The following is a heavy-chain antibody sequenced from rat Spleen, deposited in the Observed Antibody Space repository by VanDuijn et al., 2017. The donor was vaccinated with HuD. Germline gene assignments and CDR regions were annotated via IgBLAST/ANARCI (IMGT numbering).Heavy chain of an antibody. CDR2: IPNAGGSP. J-gene: IGHJ1*01. D-gene: IGHD2-2*01. CDR1: GFTFSDYG. CDR3: ARAGYLRDWYFDF. Sequence: EVQLVESGGGLVQPGRSLKLSCAASGFTFSDYGMAWVRQAPAKGLEWVTSIPNAGGSPYYRDSVKGRFTISRDNAKSTLYLQMDSLRSEDTATYYCARAGYLRDWYFDFWGPGTVVTVSS. V-gene: IGHV5S13*01.